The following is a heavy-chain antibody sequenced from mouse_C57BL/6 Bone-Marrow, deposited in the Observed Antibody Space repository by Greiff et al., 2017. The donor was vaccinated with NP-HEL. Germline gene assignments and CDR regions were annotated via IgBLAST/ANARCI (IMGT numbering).Heavy chain of an antibody. CDR2: ISSGGSYT. CDR3: ARTQLRSLAWFAY. CDR1: GFTFSSYG. V-gene: IGHV5-6*01. Sequence: EVQLVESGGDLVKPGGSLKLSCAASGFTFSSYGLSWVRQTPDKRLEWVATISSGGSYTYYPDSVKGRFTISRDNAKNTLYLQMSSLKSEDTAMYYCARTQLRSLAWFAYWGQGTLVTVSA. D-gene: IGHD3-2*02. J-gene: IGHJ3*01.